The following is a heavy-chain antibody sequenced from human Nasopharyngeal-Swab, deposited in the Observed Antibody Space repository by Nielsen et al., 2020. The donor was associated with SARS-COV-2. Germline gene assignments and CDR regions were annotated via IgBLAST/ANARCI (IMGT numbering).Heavy chain of an antibody. CDR3: ARIYTRRCTNNICIGYFDY. Sequence: SETLSLTCAVSGASITSAGYSWNWIRQPPGKDLEWIGYINHSGNTNYNPSLWGRVTISEDTSSNQFSLTLTSVPAADTATYYCARIYTRRCTNNICIGYFDYWGQGALVTVSS. CDR2: INHSGNT. CDR1: GASITSAGYS. J-gene: IGHJ4*02. V-gene: IGHV4-30-2*01. D-gene: IGHD2-15*01.